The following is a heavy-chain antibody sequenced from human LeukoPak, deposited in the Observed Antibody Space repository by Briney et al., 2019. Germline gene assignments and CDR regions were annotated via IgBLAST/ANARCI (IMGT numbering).Heavy chain of an antibody. Sequence: GGSLRLSCAASGFTFSSYAMSWVRQAPGKGLEWVAVISYDGSNKYYADSVKGRFTISRDNSKNTLYLQMNSLRAEDTAVYYCARTSDSYGTGWYFDLWGRGTLVTVSS. D-gene: IGHD5-18*01. CDR3: ARTSDSYGTGWYFDL. V-gene: IGHV3-30*04. J-gene: IGHJ2*01. CDR2: ISYDGSNK. CDR1: GFTFSSYA.